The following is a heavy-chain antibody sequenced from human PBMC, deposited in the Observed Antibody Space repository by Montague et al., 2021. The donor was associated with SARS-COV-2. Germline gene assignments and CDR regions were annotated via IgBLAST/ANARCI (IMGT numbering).Heavy chain of an antibody. D-gene: IGHD3-22*01. Sequence: SETLSLTCTVSGGSISSSSYYWGWIRQPPGKGLEWIGSIYYTGSTYYNSSLKSRVTISVDTSKNQFSLKLSSVTAADTAVYYCARDTRIAMLVVVTRYGLDVWGQGTTVTASS. CDR2: IYYTGST. CDR1: GGSISSSSYY. CDR3: ARDTRIAMLVVVTRYGLDV. V-gene: IGHV4-39*07. J-gene: IGHJ6*02.